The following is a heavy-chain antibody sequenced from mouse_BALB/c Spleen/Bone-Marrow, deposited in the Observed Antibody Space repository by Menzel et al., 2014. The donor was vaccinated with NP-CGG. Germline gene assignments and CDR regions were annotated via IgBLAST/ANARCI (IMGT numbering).Heavy chain of an antibody. Sequence: EVQGVESGGGLVKLGGSLKLSCAASGFTFSSYYMSWVRQTPEKRLELVAAINSNGGSTYYPDTVKGRFTISRDNAKSTLYLQMSSLKSEDTALYYCARLGNDDAMDYWGQGTSVTVSS. CDR3: ARLGNDDAMDY. CDR2: INSNGGST. CDR1: GFTFSSYY. V-gene: IGHV5-6-2*01. J-gene: IGHJ4*01. D-gene: IGHD2-12*01.